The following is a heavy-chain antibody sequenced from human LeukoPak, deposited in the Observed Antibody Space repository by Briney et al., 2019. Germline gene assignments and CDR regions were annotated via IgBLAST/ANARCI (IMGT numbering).Heavy chain of an antibody. Sequence: SGTLSLTCAAYGTSFHGYHWTWIRQPPGRGLQWIGAVNHSGGTDYNPSLQSRVKISVDTSKSQFSLSLSSVTAADTAVYYCARVANRVTIFGVPIKRNFFDYWGQGTLVTVSS. CDR1: GTSFHGYH. CDR3: ARVANRVTIFGVPIKRNFFDY. V-gene: IGHV4-34*01. D-gene: IGHD3-3*01. CDR2: VNHSGGT. J-gene: IGHJ4*02.